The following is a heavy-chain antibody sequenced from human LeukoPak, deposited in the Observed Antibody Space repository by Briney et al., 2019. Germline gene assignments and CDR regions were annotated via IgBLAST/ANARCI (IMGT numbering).Heavy chain of an antibody. CDR1: GGSISRGD. J-gene: IGHJ4*02. Sequence: SETLSLTCSVSGGSISRGDWSWSRQPAGKGLEWIGRIYTSGSTNYNPSLKSRVTMSVDTSKNQFSLKLSSVTAADTAVYYCAIDEDYSNYFDYWGQGTLVTVSS. CDR3: AIDEDYSNYFDY. D-gene: IGHD4-11*01. V-gene: IGHV4-4*07. CDR2: IYTSGST.